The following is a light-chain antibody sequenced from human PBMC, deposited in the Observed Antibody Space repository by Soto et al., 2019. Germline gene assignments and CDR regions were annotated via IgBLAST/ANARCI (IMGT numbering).Light chain of an antibody. V-gene: IGKV3-15*01. CDR1: QTIVNN. CDR3: YQYNNWPPAT. CDR2: GVS. Sequence: EIVMTQSPATLSVSPGERATLSCRASQTIVNNLAWYQQKPGQAPRLLMYGVSTMATGVPARFSGSGSGTEFTPPIISRQYEDFAVYYCYQYNNWPPATFGQGTKVEIK. J-gene: IGKJ1*01.